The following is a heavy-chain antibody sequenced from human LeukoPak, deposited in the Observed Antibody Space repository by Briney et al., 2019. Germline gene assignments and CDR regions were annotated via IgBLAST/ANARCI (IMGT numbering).Heavy chain of an antibody. J-gene: IGHJ4*02. CDR2: IYYSGST. CDR3: ARLRWLQLIDY. Sequence: SETLSLTCTDSGGSISSYYWSWIRQPPGKGLEWIGYIYYSGSTNYNPSLKSRVTISVDTSKNQFSLKLSSVTAADTAVYYCARLRWLQLIDYWGQGTLVTVSS. D-gene: IGHD5-24*01. CDR1: GGSISSYY. V-gene: IGHV4-59*01.